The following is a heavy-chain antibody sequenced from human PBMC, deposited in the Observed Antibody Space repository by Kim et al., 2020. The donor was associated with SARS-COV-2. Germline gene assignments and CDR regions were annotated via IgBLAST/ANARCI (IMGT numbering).Heavy chain of an antibody. Sequence: GGSLRLSCAASGFTFSSYAMSWVRQAPGKGLEWVSAIGRSGVNIHYADAVKGRFTISRDNSKNTLYLQMNSLIAEDTAVYYCAKELRNSWANFDSWGQGTLVTVSS. CDR1: GFTFSSYA. CDR3: AKELRNSWANFDS. J-gene: IGHJ4*02. V-gene: IGHV3-23*01. CDR2: IGRSGVNI. D-gene: IGHD6-13*01.